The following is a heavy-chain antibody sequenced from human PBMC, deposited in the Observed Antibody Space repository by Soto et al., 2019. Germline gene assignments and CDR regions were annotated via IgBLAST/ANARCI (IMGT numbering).Heavy chain of an antibody. CDR2: IIPIFGTA. Sequence: QVQLVQSGAEVKKPGSSVKVSCKASGGTFSSYAISWVRQAPGQGLEWMGGIIPIFGTANYAQKFQGRVTITADEATSTAYMELSSLRSEDTAVYYCARERRNMYSSRIPFDYWGQGTLVTVSS. V-gene: IGHV1-69*01. D-gene: IGHD6-13*01. CDR3: ARERRNMYSSRIPFDY. CDR1: GGTFSSYA. J-gene: IGHJ4*02.